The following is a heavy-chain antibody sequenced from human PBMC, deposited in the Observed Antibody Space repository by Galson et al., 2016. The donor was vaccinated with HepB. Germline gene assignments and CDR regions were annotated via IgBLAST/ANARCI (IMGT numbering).Heavy chain of an antibody. D-gene: IGHD5-12*01. V-gene: IGHV4-61*02. Sequence: TLSLTCTVSGDSITSGTSYWSWIRQPAGKGLEWIGRIHSSGTDYNPSLKSRLTISVDTSKNQFSLNLSSVTAADTAVYYCARDRATNFGLDVWGRGTTVTVSS. J-gene: IGHJ6*04. CDR2: IHSSGT. CDR1: GDSITSGTSY. CDR3: ARDRATNFGLDV.